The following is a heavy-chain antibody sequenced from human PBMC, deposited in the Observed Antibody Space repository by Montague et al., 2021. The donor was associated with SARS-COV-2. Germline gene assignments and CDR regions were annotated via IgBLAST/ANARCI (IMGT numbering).Heavy chain of an antibody. V-gene: IGHV4-31*03. CDR1: GGSISSGGYY. J-gene: IGHJ3*02. CDR3: ARAGTITMIVVVIDAFDI. Sequence: TLSLTCTVSGGSISSGGYYWSWIRQHPGKGLEWIGHIYYSGSTYYNPSLKSRVTISVDTSKNQFSLKLSSVTAADTAVYYCARAGTITMIVVVIDAFDIWGQGTMVTVSS. D-gene: IGHD3-22*01. CDR2: IYYSGST.